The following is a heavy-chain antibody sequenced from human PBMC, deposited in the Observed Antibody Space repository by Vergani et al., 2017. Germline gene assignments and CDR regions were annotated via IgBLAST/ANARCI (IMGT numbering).Heavy chain of an antibody. Sequence: QVQLQESGPGLVKPSETLSLTCAVSGYSIRSANYWGWIRQTPGKGLEWIGTIHYGGSTYYNTSFKTPVTISVDTSKNQLFLKLTSVTAADTALYYCARHVGYGDSNYSGDWFDPWGQGNLVTVSS. J-gene: IGHJ5*02. CDR2: IHYGGST. D-gene: IGHD4-17*01. CDR3: ARHVGYGDSNYSGDWFDP. CDR1: GYSIRSANY. V-gene: IGHV4-38-2*01.